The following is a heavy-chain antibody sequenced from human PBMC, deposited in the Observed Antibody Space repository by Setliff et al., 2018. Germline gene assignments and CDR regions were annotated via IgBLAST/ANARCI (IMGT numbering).Heavy chain of an antibody. Sequence: PGESLKISCQGSGYNFNTAWIGWVRQKPGKGLEWMGVIYPDDSDSRYSPSFEGHVTLSVDKSIGTASLQWASLKISDSAIYYCAGRDFGSDYPLRIWGQGTLVTVSS. CDR1: GYNFNTAW. V-gene: IGHV5-51*01. CDR3: AGRDFGSDYPLRI. CDR2: IYPDDSDS. J-gene: IGHJ4*02. D-gene: IGHD4-17*01.